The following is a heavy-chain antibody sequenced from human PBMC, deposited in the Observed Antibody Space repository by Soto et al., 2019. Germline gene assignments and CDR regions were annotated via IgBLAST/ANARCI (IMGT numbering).Heavy chain of an antibody. CDR3: ARDKAGTTVDY. J-gene: IGHJ4*02. CDR1: GYTFTGYY. Sequence: ASVKVSCKASGYTFTGYYMHWVRQAPGQGLEWMGWINAYNGNTNYAQKLQGRVTMTTDTSTSTAYMELRSLRSDDTAVYYCARDKAGTTVDYWGQGTLVTVSS. CDR2: INAYNGNT. V-gene: IGHV1-18*04. D-gene: IGHD1-1*01.